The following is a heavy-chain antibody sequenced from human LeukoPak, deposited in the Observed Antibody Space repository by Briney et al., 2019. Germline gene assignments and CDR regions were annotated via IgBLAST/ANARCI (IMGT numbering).Heavy chain of an antibody. Sequence: GGSLRLSCAASGFTFSRYAMSGVGQAPGRGLEWVSAISGSGGSTYYADSVKGRFTISRDNSKNTLYLQMNSLRAEDTAVYYCAKGMIVVPTAFDIWGQGTMVTVSS. J-gene: IGHJ3*02. D-gene: IGHD3-22*01. CDR2: ISGSGGST. V-gene: IGHV3-23*01. CDR1: GFTFSRYA. CDR3: AKGMIVVPTAFDI.